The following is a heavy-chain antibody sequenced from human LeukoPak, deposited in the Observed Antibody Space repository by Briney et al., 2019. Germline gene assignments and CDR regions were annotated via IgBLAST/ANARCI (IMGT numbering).Heavy chain of an antibody. D-gene: IGHD3-10*01. J-gene: IGHJ4*02. Sequence: GGSLRLSCAASGFTFSNYWMIWVRQAPGKGLEWVAVISYDGSNKYYADSVKGRFTISRDNSKNTLYLQMNSLRAEDTAVYYCAKVGSGSESWGQGTLVTVSS. V-gene: IGHV3-30*18. CDR3: AKVGSGSES. CDR1: GFTFSNYW. CDR2: ISYDGSNK.